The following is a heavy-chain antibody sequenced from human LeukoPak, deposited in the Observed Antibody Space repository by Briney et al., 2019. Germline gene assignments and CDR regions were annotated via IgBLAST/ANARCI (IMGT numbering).Heavy chain of an antibody. CDR3: AKPDLAYCSSTSCALGY. CDR1: GFTFSSYA. CDR2: ISGSGGST. D-gene: IGHD2-2*01. V-gene: IGHV3-23*01. Sequence: GGSLRVSCAASGFTFSSYAMSWVRQAPGNGLEWVSSISGSGGSTYYADSVKGRFTISRDNSQNTLYLQMNSLRTEDTAVYYCAKPDLAYCSSTSCALGYWGQGTLVTVS. J-gene: IGHJ4*02.